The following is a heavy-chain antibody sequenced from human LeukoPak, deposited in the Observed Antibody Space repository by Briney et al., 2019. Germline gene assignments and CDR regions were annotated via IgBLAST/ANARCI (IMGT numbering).Heavy chain of an antibody. CDR3: ARAGTTYYDFWSGPGEYYFDY. Sequence: PGGSLRLSCAASGFTVSSNYMSWVRQAPGKGLEWVSVIYSGGSTYYADSVKGRFTISRDNSKNTLYLQMNSLRAEDTAVYYCARAGTTYYDFWSGPGEYYFDYWGQGTLVTVSS. D-gene: IGHD3-3*01. J-gene: IGHJ4*02. CDR2: IYSGGST. CDR1: GFTVSSNY. V-gene: IGHV3-66*01.